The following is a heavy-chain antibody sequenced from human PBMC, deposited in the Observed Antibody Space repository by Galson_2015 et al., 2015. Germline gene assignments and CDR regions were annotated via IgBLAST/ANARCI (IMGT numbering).Heavy chain of an antibody. CDR2: MTYDGSDE. CDR3: ARGHGAYDRVFDY. Sequence: SLRLSCAASGFIFSRSVMHWVRQAPGKGLEWAAIMTYDGSDEFYADSVKGRFTISRDNSRNTLYLQMNSLRAEGTAVYYCARGHGAYDRVFDYWGQGTLVTVSS. CDR1: GFIFSRSV. D-gene: IGHD4-17*01. V-gene: IGHV3-30-3*01. J-gene: IGHJ4*02.